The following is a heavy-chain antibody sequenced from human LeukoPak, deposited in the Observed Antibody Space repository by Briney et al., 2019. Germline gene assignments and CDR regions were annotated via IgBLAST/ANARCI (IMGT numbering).Heavy chain of an antibody. V-gene: IGHV1-46*01. CDR1: GYTFTSYY. CDR3: AKDHMFRQRLSGSKGLDS. Sequence: ASVKVSCKASGYTFTSYYMHWVRQAPGQGLEWMGIINPNDGSTSHAQKFHGRVTMTRDTSTTTVDMELRSLTSEDTAVYYCAKDHMFRQRLSGSKGLDSWGQGTLVTVSS. J-gene: IGHJ4*02. CDR2: INPNDGST. D-gene: IGHD1-26*01.